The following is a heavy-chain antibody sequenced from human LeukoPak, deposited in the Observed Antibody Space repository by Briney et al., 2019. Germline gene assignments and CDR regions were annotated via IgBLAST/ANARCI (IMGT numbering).Heavy chain of an antibody. J-gene: IGHJ3*02. V-gene: IGHV6-1*01. CDR1: GDSVSSNSAA. D-gene: IGHD2-2*01. CDR2: TYYRSKWYN. CDR3: ARDFLGGYCSSTSCYGAYYYDSSGYYIAFDI. Sequence: SQTLSLTCAISGDSVSSNSAAWNWIRQSPSRGLEWLGRTYYRSKWYNDYAVSVKSRITINPDTSKNQFSLQLNSVTPEDTAVYYCARDFLGGYCSSTSCYGAYYYDSSGYYIAFDIWGQGTMVTVSS.